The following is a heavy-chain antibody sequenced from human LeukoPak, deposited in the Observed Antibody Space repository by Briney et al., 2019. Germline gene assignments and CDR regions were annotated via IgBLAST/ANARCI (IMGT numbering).Heavy chain of an antibody. CDR2: IIPIFGTA. Sequence: SVKVSCKASGGTFSSYAISWVRQAPGQGLEWMGGIIPIFGTANYAQKFQGRVTITADESTSTAYMELSSLRSEDTAVYYCARDRGGYSSGWPLFDPWGQGTLVTVSS. V-gene: IGHV1-69*13. CDR3: ARDRGGYSSGWPLFDP. CDR1: GGTFSSYA. J-gene: IGHJ5*02. D-gene: IGHD6-19*01.